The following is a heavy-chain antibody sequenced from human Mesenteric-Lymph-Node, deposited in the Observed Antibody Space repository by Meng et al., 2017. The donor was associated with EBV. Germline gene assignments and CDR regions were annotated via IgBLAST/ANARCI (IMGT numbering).Heavy chain of an antibody. CDR3: ARGFGSGYDLAFES. Sequence: QVQLQESGPGLVKPSQXLSLTCAVSGGSVSRGGYYWSWVRQPPGKGLEWVGYIYYDGITYYNPSLKSRVSISIDTSKNQFSLNLSSVTAADTDVYYCARGFGSGYDLAFESWGQGTLVTVSS. D-gene: IGHD5-12*01. CDR1: GGSVSRGGYY. CDR2: IYYDGIT. J-gene: IGHJ4*02. V-gene: IGHV4-30-4*01.